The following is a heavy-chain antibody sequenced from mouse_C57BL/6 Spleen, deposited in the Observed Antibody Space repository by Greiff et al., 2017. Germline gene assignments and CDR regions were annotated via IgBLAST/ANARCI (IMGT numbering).Heavy chain of an antibody. J-gene: IGHJ2*01. Sequence: EVQLQQSGPGLVKPSQSLSLTCSVTGYSITSGYYWNWIRQFPGNKLEWRGHISHDGSNNYNPSLKNRISITRDTSKNQVCLKLNSVTTEDTATYYCAREGDYDYFDYWGQGTTLTVSS. CDR2: ISHDGSN. CDR3: AREGDYDYFDY. D-gene: IGHD2-4*01. V-gene: IGHV3-6*01. CDR1: GYSITSGYY.